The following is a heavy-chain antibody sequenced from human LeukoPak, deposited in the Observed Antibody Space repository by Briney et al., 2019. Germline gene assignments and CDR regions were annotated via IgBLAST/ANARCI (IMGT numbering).Heavy chain of an antibody. Sequence: PGGSLRLSCAASGFTFSSSGMHWVRQAPGKGLEWAAFVSYDGGKKYYADSVKGRFTISRDNSKNTLYLQMNSLRAEDTAVYYCAKPAYCGGDCYSSPFQHWGQGTLVTVSS. CDR3: AKPAYCGGDCYSSPFQH. CDR2: VSYDGGKK. CDR1: GFTFSSSG. V-gene: IGHV3-30*18. D-gene: IGHD2-21*02. J-gene: IGHJ1*01.